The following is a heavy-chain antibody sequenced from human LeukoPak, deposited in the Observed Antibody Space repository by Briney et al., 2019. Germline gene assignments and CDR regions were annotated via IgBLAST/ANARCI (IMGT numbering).Heavy chain of an antibody. V-gene: IGHV1-69*13. D-gene: IGHD4-17*01. J-gene: IGHJ6*03. Sequence: SVKVSCKASVGTFSSYAISWVRQAPGQGLEWMGGIIPIFGTANYAQKFQGRVTITADESTSTAYMELSSLRSEDTAVYYCARVALGIDYYGEVYYYYYYMDVWGKGTTVTISS. CDR2: IIPIFGTA. CDR1: VGTFSSYA. CDR3: ARVALGIDYYGEVYYYYYYMDV.